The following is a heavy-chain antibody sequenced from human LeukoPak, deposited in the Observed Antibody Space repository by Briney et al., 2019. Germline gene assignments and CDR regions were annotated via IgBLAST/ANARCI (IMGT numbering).Heavy chain of an antibody. Sequence: GGSLRLSCAASGFTFSAFAMHWVRQAPGKGLEWVANIKQDGSEKYYVDSVKGRFTISRDNAKNSLYLQMNSLRAEDTAVYYCARVGRGIAAAQPHDAFDIWGQGTMVTVSS. D-gene: IGHD6-13*01. CDR1: GFTFSAFA. J-gene: IGHJ3*02. V-gene: IGHV3-7*01. CDR3: ARVGRGIAAAQPHDAFDI. CDR2: IKQDGSEK.